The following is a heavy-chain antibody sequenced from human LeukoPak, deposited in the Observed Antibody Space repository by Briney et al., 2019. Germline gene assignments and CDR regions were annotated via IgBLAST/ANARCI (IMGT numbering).Heavy chain of an antibody. CDR1: GFTFSSSA. D-gene: IGHD3-10*01. CDR2: ITGNTGST. J-gene: IGHJ4*02. Sequence: PGGSLRLSRAASGFTFSSSAMSWVRQAPGKGLEWVSVITGNTGSTYYADSVKGRFTISRDNSKNTLSLQMNSLRAEDTAVYYCAKDAVAPGSGGDHFDYWGQGTLVTVSS. V-gene: IGHV3-23*01. CDR3: AKDAVAPGSGGDHFDY.